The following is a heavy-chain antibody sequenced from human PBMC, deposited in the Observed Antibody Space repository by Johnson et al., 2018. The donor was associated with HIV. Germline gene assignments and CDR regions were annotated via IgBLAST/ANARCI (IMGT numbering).Heavy chain of an antibody. D-gene: IGHD6-13*01. Sequence: VQLVESGGGVVQPGRSLRLSCAASGFTFSSYGMHWVRQAPGKGLERVANIKEEGGEKYYEESVKGRFTISRDNAKNSLYLKMNSLKTEDTAVYYCTTWYSLVSGAFDIWGQGTMVTVSS. J-gene: IGHJ3*02. V-gene: IGHV3-7*03. CDR3: TTWYSLVSGAFDI. CDR2: IKEEGGEK. CDR1: GFTFSSYG.